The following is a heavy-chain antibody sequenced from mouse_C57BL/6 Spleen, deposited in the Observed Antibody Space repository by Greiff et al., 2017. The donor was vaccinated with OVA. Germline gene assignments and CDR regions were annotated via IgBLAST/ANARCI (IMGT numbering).Heavy chain of an antibody. CDR3: ATQDSSGSFDY. CDR1: GFSLNSYG. CDR2: IWSGGST. J-gene: IGHJ2*01. Sequence: QVQLKESGPGLVQPSQSLSITCTVSGFSLNSYGVHWVRQPPGKGLEWLGVIWSGGSTDYNADFISRLSISKDNSKSQVFVKMNSLQADDTAIYYCATQDSSGSFDYWGQGTTLTVSS. D-gene: IGHD3-2*02. V-gene: IGHV2-4*01.